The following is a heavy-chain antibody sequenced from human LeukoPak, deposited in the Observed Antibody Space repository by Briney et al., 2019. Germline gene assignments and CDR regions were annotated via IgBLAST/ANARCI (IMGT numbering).Heavy chain of an antibody. V-gene: IGHV4-39*07. CDR1: GGSISSSSYY. D-gene: IGHD3-10*01. CDR2: IYYSGST. J-gene: IGHJ4*02. Sequence: SSETLSLTCTVSGGSISSSSYYWGWIRQPPGKGLEWIGSIYYSGSTYYNPSLKSRVTISVDTSKNQFSLKLSSVTAADTAVYYCARAARGSGSYYKGFDYWGQGTLVTVSS. CDR3: ARAARGSGSYYKGFDY.